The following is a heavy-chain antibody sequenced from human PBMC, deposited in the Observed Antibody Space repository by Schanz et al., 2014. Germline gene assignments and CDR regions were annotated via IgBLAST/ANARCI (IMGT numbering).Heavy chain of an antibody. J-gene: IGHJ4*02. Sequence: QVQLVQSGAEVKKPGASVKVSCKAFGYSFTGYYMNWVRQAPGQGLESMGWINPNSGGTKYAQKFQGRVTMTWDTSISTAYMELSRLRSDDTAVYYCARDPYGKNSGDFDYWGQGTLVTVSS. V-gene: IGHV1-2*02. CDR2: INPNSGGT. D-gene: IGHD4-17*01. CDR1: GYSFTGYY. CDR3: ARDPYGKNSGDFDY.